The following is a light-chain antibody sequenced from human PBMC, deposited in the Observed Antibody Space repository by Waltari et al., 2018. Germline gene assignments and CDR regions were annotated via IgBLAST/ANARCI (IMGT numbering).Light chain of an antibody. CDR2: RNN. CDR1: SSDIGPKN. J-gene: IGLJ2*01. Sequence: SASGTPGQRVTISCSASSSDIGPKNVYWYQQLPGTAPKLLIYRNNQRPSGVPDRFSGSKSGTSASLAIGGLRSEDEAYYYCAAWDNSLSRVIFGGGTKLSVL. CDR3: AAWDNSLSRVI. V-gene: IGLV1-47*01.